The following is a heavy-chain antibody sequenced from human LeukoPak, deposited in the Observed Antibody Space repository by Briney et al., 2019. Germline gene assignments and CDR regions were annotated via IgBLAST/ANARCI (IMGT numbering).Heavy chain of an antibody. V-gene: IGHV4-4*02. CDR2: IYHSGST. Sequence: SGTLSLTCAVSGGSISSSNWWSWVRQPPGKGLEWIGEIYHSGSTYYNPSLKSRVTISVDTSKNQFSLKLSSVTAADTAVYYCARSFGGGIYDSSGPFDYWGQGTLVTVSS. J-gene: IGHJ4*02. CDR1: GGSISSSNW. D-gene: IGHD3-22*01. CDR3: ARSFGGGIYDSSGPFDY.